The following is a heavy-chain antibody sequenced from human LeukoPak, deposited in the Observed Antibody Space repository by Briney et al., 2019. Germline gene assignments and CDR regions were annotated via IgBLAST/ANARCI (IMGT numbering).Heavy chain of an antibody. CDR2: IIPIFGTA. CDR3: ARVLYCSGGSCYLYYFDY. V-gene: IGHV1-69*05. CDR1: GGTFSSFA. J-gene: IGHJ4*02. D-gene: IGHD2-15*01. Sequence: ASVKVSCKASGGTFSSFAITWVRQAPGQGLEWMGRIIPIFGTADYAQKLQGRVTMTTDTSTSTAYMELRSLRSDDTAVYYCARVLYCSGGSCYLYYFDYWGQGTLVTVSS.